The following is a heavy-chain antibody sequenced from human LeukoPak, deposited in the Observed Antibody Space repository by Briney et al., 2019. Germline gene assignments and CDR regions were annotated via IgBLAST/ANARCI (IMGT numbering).Heavy chain of an antibody. CDR2: ISTSSSSI. CDR1: GFTFSRNS. J-gene: IGHJ3*02. CDR3: AKGAFDI. V-gene: IGHV3-48*01. Sequence: PGGSLRLSCAASGFTFSRNSMNWVRQAPGKGLEWVSYISTSSSSIDYADSVKGRFTISRDNAKNSLYLQMNSLRAEDTAVYYCAKGAFDIWGQGTMVTVSS.